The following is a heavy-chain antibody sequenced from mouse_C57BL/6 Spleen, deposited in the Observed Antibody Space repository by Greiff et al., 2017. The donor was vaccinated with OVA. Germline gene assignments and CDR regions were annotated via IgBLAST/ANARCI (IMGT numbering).Heavy chain of an antibody. D-gene: IGHD2-5*01. Sequence: VQLQQSGAELVKPGASVKMSCKASGYTFTTYPIEWMKQNHGKSLEWIGNFHPYNDDTKYNEKFKGKATLTVEKSSSTVYLELSRLTSDDSAVYYCARGGYYSNEGWYFDVWGTGTTVTVSS. CDR1: GYTFTTYP. CDR2: FHPYNDDT. V-gene: IGHV1-47*01. CDR3: ARGGYYSNEGWYFDV. J-gene: IGHJ1*03.